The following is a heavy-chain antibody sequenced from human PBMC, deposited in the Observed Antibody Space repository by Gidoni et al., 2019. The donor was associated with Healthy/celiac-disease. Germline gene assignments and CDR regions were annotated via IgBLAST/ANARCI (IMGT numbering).Heavy chain of an antibody. Sequence: QVQLVQSGAEVKKPGASVKVSCKASGYTFTSYYMHWVRQAPGQGLEWMGIINPSGGSTSYAQKFQGRVTMTRDTSTSTVYMELSSLRSEDTAVYYCASTQVQNQLLTGSWGQGTLVTVSS. CDR1: GYTFTSYY. CDR2: INPSGGST. CDR3: ASTQVQNQLLTGS. D-gene: IGHD2-2*01. J-gene: IGHJ4*02. V-gene: IGHV1-46*01.